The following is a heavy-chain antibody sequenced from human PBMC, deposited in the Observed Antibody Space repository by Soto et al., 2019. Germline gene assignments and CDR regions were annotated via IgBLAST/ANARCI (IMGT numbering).Heavy chain of an antibody. V-gene: IGHV4-34*01. Sequence: QVQLQQWGAGLLKPSETLSLTCAVYGGSFSGYYWSWIRQPPGKGLEWIGEINHSGSTNYNPSLKSRVTISVEASKNQFSLKLSSVTAADTAVYYCARDGRYYGSGSYSRLPKNDYWGQGTLVTVSS. CDR2: INHSGST. CDR3: ARDGRYYGSGSYSRLPKNDY. CDR1: GGSFSGYY. J-gene: IGHJ4*02. D-gene: IGHD3-10*01.